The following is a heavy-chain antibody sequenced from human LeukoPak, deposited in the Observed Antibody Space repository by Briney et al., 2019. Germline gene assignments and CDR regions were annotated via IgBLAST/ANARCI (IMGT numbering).Heavy chain of an antibody. D-gene: IGHD1-26*01. V-gene: IGHV3-21*01. CDR3: ARVVGSTMRAPFDF. Sequence: GGSLRLSCAASGFTVSSNYMTWVRQAPGKGLEWVSSISSSSSYIYYADSVKGRFTISRDNAKNTLYLQMNSLRAEDTAVYYCARVVGSTMRAPFDFWGQGMLVTVSS. CDR2: ISSSSSYI. J-gene: IGHJ4*02. CDR1: GFTVSSNY.